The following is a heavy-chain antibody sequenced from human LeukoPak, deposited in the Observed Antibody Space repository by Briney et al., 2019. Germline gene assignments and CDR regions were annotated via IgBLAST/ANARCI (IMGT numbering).Heavy chain of an antibody. D-gene: IGHD3-10*01. Sequence: SETLSLTCTVSDGSISSSSYYWGWIRQPPGKGLEWIGSIYYSGSTYYNPSLKSRITISVDTSKNQFSLKLSSVTAADTAVYYCARRTYSGAFDIWGRGTMVTISS. CDR3: ARRTYSGAFDI. CDR2: IYYSGST. CDR1: DGSISSSSYY. J-gene: IGHJ3*02. V-gene: IGHV4-39*01.